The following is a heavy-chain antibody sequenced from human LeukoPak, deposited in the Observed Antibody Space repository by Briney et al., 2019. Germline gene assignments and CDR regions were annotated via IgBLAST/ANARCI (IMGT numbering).Heavy chain of an antibody. D-gene: IGHD2-2*01. J-gene: IGHJ6*03. Sequence: PGGSLSLSCALSVFTLRSYAMSWVRQAPGKGLEWVSCISGSGGSTYYADSVKGRFTISRDNSKNTLYLQMNSLRAEDTAVYYCARVLSGRGSLYDYYYYMDVWGKGTTVTISS. CDR2: ISGSGGST. CDR1: VFTLRSYA. V-gene: IGHV3-23*01. CDR3: ARVLSGRGSLYDYYYYMDV.